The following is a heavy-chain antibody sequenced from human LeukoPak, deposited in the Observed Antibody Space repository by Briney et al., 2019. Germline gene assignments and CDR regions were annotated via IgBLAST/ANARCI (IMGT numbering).Heavy chain of an antibody. CDR3: ARSLTTLTYEGY. D-gene: IGHD1-1*01. CDR1: GFTFSSYM. CDR2: INSGSTYT. V-gene: IGHV3-21*01. Sequence: GGSLRLSCAASGFTFSSYMMNWVRQAPGKGLEWVSSINSGSTYTYYTESVKGRFTVSRATAKNSLFLQMNSLRAEDTAIYYCARSLTTLTYEGYWGQGTLVTVSS. J-gene: IGHJ4*02.